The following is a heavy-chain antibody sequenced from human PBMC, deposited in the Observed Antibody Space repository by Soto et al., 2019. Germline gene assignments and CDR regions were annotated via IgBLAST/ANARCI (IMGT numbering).Heavy chain of an antibody. CDR2: IYPGDSDT. J-gene: IGHJ6*02. V-gene: IGHV5-51*01. CDR1: GYSFANYW. Sequence: GESLKISCNGSGYSFANYWIGWVRQMPGKGLEWMGIIYPGDSDTRYSPSFQGQVTISADKSISTAYLQWSSLKASDTAMYYCARPREAGKYYYGVDVWGQGTTVTVSS. D-gene: IGHD6-19*01. CDR3: ARPREAGKYYYGVDV.